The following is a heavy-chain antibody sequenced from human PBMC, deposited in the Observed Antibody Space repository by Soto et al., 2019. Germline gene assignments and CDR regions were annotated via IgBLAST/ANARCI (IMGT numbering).Heavy chain of an antibody. Sequence: PGGSLRLSCAASGFTFSSYGMHWVRQAPGKGLEWVAVIWYDGSNKYYADSVKGRFTISRDNSKNTLYLQMNSLRAEDTAVYYCERDLGSEKNDYWGQGNLVSVSS. D-gene: IGHD3-16*01. V-gene: IGHV3-33*01. CDR3: ERDLGSEKNDY. CDR2: IWYDGSNK. CDR1: GFTFSSYG. J-gene: IGHJ4*02.